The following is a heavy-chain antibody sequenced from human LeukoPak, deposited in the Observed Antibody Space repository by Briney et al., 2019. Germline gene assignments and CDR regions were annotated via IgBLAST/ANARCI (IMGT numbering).Heavy chain of an antibody. CDR3: AKVPAAMIKFDY. CDR2: ISSSSSTI. J-gene: IGHJ4*02. V-gene: IGHV3-48*01. D-gene: IGHD2-2*01. Sequence: GGSLRLSCAASGFTFSSYSMNWVRQAPGKGLEWVSYISSSSSTIYYADSVKGRFTISRDNSKNTLYLQMNSLRAEDTAVYYCAKVPAAMIKFDYWGQGTLVTVSS. CDR1: GFTFSSYS.